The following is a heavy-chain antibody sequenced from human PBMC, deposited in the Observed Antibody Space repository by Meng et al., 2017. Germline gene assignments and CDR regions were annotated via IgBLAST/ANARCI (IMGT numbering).Heavy chain of an antibody. CDR3: ARKGGNYYDSSVSYFDY. V-gene: IGHV4-59*08. J-gene: IGHJ4*02. CDR1: GGSISSYY. CDR2: IYYSGST. Sequence: QVQLQESGPGLVKPSETLSLTCTVPGGSISSYYWSWIRQPPGKGLEWIGYIYYSGSTNYNPSLKSRVTISVDTSKNQFSLKLSSVTAADTAVYYCARKGGNYYDSSVSYFDYWGQGTPVTVSS. D-gene: IGHD3-22*01.